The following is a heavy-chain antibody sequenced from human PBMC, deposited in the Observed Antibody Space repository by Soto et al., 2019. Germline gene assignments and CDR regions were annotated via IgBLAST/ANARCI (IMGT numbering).Heavy chain of an antibody. CDR2: IKSKTDGGTT. Sequence: PGGSLRLSCAASGFTFSNAWMNWFRQAPGKGLEWVGRIKSKTDGGTTDYAAPVKGRFTISRDDSKNTLYLQMNSLKTEDTAVYYCTADYGDYADLDYWGQGTLVTVSS. CDR3: TADYGDYADLDY. D-gene: IGHD4-17*01. V-gene: IGHV3-15*07. CDR1: GFTFSNAW. J-gene: IGHJ4*02.